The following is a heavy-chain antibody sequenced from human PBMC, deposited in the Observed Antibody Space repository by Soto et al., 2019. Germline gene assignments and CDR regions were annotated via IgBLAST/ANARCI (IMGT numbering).Heavy chain of an antibody. V-gene: IGHV4-59*08. D-gene: IGHD5-12*01. CDR2: IYYSGST. J-gene: IGHJ4*02. Sequence: SETLSLTCPVSGCSISSYYWSWIRQPPGKGLEWIGYIYYSGSTNYNPSLKSRVTISVDASKNQFSLKLSSVTAADTAVYYCARHEDSGYEAAYYFDYWGQGTLVTVSS. CDR1: GCSISSYY. CDR3: ARHEDSGYEAAYYFDY.